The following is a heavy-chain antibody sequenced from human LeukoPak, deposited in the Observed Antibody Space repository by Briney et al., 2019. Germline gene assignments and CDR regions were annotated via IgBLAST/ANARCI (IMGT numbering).Heavy chain of an antibody. CDR1: GGSFSGYY. D-gene: IGHD1-26*01. V-gene: IGHV4-34*01. CDR3: ARGHWEQDTSTYAY. J-gene: IGHJ4*02. CDR2: INHSGST. Sequence: SETLSLTCAVYGGSFSGYYWSWIRQPPGKGLEWIGEINHSGSTNYNPSLKSRVTISVDTSKNQLSLKLRSVTAADTAVYYCARGHWEQDTSTYAYWGQGSLVTVSS.